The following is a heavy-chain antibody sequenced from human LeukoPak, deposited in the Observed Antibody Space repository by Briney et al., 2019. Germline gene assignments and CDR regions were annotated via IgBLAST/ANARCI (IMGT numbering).Heavy chain of an antibody. V-gene: IGHV2-70*04. D-gene: IGHD3-16*01. Sequence: SGPTLVNPPQTLTLTCTFSGFSLSTSGMRVSWIRQPPGKALEWLARIDWDDDKFYSSSLKTRLTISKDTSKNQVVLTMTNMDPVDTATYYCARIGGSETRWGQGTLVTVSS. CDR3: ARIGGSETR. CDR1: GFSLSTSGMR. CDR2: IDWDDDK. J-gene: IGHJ4*02.